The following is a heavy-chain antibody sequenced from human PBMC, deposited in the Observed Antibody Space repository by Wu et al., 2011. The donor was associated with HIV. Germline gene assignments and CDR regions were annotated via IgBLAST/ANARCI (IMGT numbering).Heavy chain of an antibody. CDR2: VIPIFGTA. V-gene: IGHV1-69*14. CDR3: ATMATIFSLSN. J-gene: IGHJ4*02. CDR1: GGTFSSSA. D-gene: IGHD5-24*01. Sequence: QVQLVQSGAEVKKPGSSVKVSCKASGGTFSSSAISWVRQAPGQGLEWMGGVIPIFGTANYAQKFQGRVTITADTSTDTAYMELSSLTSEDTAVYYCATMATIFSLSNWGQGTLVTVSS.